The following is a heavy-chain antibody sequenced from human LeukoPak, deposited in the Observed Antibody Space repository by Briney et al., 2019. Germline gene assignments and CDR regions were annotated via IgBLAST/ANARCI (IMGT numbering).Heavy chain of an antibody. V-gene: IGHV3-7*01. D-gene: IGHD3-3*01. Sequence: GGSLRLSCAASGFTFSSSWMTWVRQAPGKGLEWVANIKQDGNEKYYADSVKGRFTISRDNSKNSLYLQMNNLRAEDTAVYFCVSGFLQWLYWGQGTLVTVSS. CDR1: GFTFSSSW. CDR3: VSGFLQWLY. J-gene: IGHJ4*02. CDR2: IKQDGNEK.